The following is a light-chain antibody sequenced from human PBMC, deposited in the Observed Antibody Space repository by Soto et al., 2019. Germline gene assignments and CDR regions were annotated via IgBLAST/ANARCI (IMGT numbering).Light chain of an antibody. CDR1: QSISSW. CDR3: QQYNVYSPT. CDR2: MAS. V-gene: IGKV1-5*03. J-gene: IGKJ1*01. Sequence: DIQMTQSPSTLSASVGDRVTITCRASQSISSWLAWYQQKPGKAPNLRIYMASTLESGGPLRFSGSGSGTEFTLTITSLQPDDFATYYCQQYNVYSPTFGQGTKVEI.